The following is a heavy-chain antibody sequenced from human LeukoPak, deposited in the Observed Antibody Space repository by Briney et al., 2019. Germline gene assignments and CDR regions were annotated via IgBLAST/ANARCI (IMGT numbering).Heavy chain of an antibody. Sequence: SQTLSLTCTVSGGSISSGGYYWSWIRQPPGKGLEWIGYIYHSGSTYYNPSLKSRVTISVDTSKNQSSLKLSSVTAADTAVYYCARERTTMVRGSFDYWGQGTLVTVSS. J-gene: IGHJ4*02. CDR3: ARERTTMVRGSFDY. V-gene: IGHV4-30-2*01. CDR2: IYHSGST. CDR1: GGSISSGGYY. D-gene: IGHD3-10*01.